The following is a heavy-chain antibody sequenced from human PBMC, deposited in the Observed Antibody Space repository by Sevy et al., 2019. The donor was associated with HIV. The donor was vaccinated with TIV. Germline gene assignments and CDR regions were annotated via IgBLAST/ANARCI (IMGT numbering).Heavy chain of an antibody. CDR1: GFIFSTSP. CDR2: LSYDDSDE. CDR3: AKDDLGSIDY. D-gene: IGHD3-10*01. Sequence: GGSLRLSCAASGFIFSTSPMHWVRQAPGKGLECVAILSYDDSDENYADSVKGRFTISRVNSKNTLYLQMNSLRTEDTAVYYCAKDDLGSIDYWGQGTLVTVSS. V-gene: IGHV3-30-3*02. J-gene: IGHJ4*02.